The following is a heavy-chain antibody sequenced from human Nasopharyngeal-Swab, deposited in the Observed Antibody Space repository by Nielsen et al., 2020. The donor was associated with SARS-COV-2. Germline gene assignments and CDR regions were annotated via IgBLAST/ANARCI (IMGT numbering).Heavy chain of an antibody. D-gene: IGHD4-23*01. CDR3: ARAKYGGPYYYYYYMDV. CDR1: GFTFSSYS. CDR2: ISSSSSTI. Sequence: GGSLRLSCAASGFTFSSYSMNWVRQAPGKGLEWVSYISSSSSTIYYADSVKGRFTISRDNAKNSLYLQMNSLRAEDTAVYYYARAKYGGPYYYYYYMDVWGKGTTVTVSS. J-gene: IGHJ6*03. V-gene: IGHV3-48*04.